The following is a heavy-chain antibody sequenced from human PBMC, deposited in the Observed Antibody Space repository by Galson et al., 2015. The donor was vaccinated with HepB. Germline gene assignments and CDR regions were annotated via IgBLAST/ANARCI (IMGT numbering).Heavy chain of an antibody. D-gene: IGHD3-22*01. CDR2: NSVYNGNT. CDR1: GYIFTYYG. J-gene: IGHJ5*02. V-gene: IGHV1-18*04. Sequence: SVKVSCKASGYIFTYYGIRWVRQAPGQGLEWMGWNSVYNGNTNYAPKFQGRVTMTTDTSTSTAYMELRSLTSDDTAVYYCARDPYYDSSGYPLATNGFAPWGQGTLVTVAS. CDR3: ARDPYYDSSGYPLATNGFAP.